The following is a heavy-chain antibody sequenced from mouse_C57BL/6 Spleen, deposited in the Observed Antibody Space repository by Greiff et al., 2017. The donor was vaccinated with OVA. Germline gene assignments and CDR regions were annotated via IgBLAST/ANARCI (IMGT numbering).Heavy chain of an antibody. J-gene: IGHJ2*01. Sequence: QVQLKQSGPELVKPGASVKISCKASGYAFSSSWMNWVKQRPGKGLEWIGRIYPGDGDTNYNGKFKGKATLTADKSSSTAYMQLSSLTSEDSAVYFCARDGYWYYFDYWGQGTTLTVSS. D-gene: IGHD2-3*01. CDR1: GYAFSSSW. CDR3: ARDGYWYYFDY. V-gene: IGHV1-82*01. CDR2: IYPGDGDT.